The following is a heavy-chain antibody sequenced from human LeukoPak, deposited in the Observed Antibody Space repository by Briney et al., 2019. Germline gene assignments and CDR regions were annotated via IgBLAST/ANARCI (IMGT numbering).Heavy chain of an antibody. Sequence: SETLSLTCTVSGGSISSYYWSWIRQPPGKGLEWIGYIYYSGSTNYNPSLKSRVTISVDTSKNQFSLKLSSVTAADTAVYYCARERTIAVAGTSVFDPWGQGTLVTVSS. CDR2: IYYSGST. D-gene: IGHD6-19*01. CDR3: ARERTIAVAGTSVFDP. V-gene: IGHV4-59*01. J-gene: IGHJ5*02. CDR1: GGSISSYY.